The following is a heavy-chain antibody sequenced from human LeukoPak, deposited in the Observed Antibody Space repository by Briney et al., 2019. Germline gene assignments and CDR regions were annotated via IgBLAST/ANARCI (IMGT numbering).Heavy chain of an antibody. CDR2: INYSGST. CDR1: GGPFSGYY. Sequence: SETLSLTCAVYGGPFSGYYWSWIRQPPGKGLEWIGEINYSGSTNYNASLVSRASIPADTSTKQFTLNLRSVPAADAAVYYCAKVYSSSSRDGFDVWGPGTMVTVSS. V-gene: IGHV4-34*01. D-gene: IGHD6-6*01. J-gene: IGHJ3*01. CDR3: AKVYSSSSRDGFDV.